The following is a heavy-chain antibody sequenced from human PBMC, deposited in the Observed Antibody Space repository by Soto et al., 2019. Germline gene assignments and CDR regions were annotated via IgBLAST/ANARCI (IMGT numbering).Heavy chain of an antibody. CDR2: IYHTGST. V-gene: IGHV4-4*02. Sequence: QVQLQESGPGLVKPSGTLSLTCVVSGGSISKSRWWSWVRQPPGKGLEWIGEIYHTGSTNNKPSLKSRGTISVDMSKNQFPLNLKSVTAADTAVYYCARGGGNFGQYFDLWGRGTLVTVSS. D-gene: IGHD2-21*01. CDR3: ARGGGNFGQYFDL. CDR1: GGSISKSRW. J-gene: IGHJ2*01.